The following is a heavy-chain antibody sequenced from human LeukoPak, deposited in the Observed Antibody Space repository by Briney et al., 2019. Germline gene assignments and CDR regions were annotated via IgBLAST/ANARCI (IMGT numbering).Heavy chain of an antibody. J-gene: IGHJ4*02. CDR1: GDSISSSIYY. CDR2: IYYSGTT. D-gene: IGHD3-10*01. V-gene: IGHV4-39*01. CDR3: ARHSASGSYYLFDS. Sequence: SETLSLTCSVSGDSISSSIYYWGWIRQPPGKGLEWLGTIYYSGTTYYNPALKSRVTISVDTSENQFSLKLSSVTAADTAVYYCARHSASGSYYLFDSWGQGTLVTVSS.